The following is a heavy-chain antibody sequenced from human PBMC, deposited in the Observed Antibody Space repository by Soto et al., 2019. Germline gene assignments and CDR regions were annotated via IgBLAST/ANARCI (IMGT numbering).Heavy chain of an antibody. Sequence: EVQLVDSGGGLVQPGGSLRLSCAASGFTFSAFEMNWVRQAPGKGLEWLSYIYNSGSTMTYADSVKGRFAFSRDNAKNTLYLEMYSLRAEDTAVYYCARDSGGTGLDVWGQGTTVTVSS. CDR2: IYNSGSTM. CDR3: ARDSGGTGLDV. V-gene: IGHV3-48*03. J-gene: IGHJ6*02. D-gene: IGHD1-1*01. CDR1: GFTFSAFE.